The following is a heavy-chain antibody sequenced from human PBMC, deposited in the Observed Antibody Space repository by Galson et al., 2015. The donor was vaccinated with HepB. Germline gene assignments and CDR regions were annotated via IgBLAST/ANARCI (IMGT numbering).Heavy chain of an antibody. D-gene: IGHD3-16*01. J-gene: IGHJ4*02. CDR3: ARGITFGGITYYFDY. CDR2: IKQDGSEK. Sequence: SLRLSCAVSGFTFSTYWMSWVRQAPGKGLEWVANIKQDGSEKYYVDSVKGRFTISRDNAKNSLSLQMNSLRVEEDTAVYYCARGITFGGITYYFDYWGQGTLVTVSS. CDR1: GFTFSTYW. V-gene: IGHV3-7*01.